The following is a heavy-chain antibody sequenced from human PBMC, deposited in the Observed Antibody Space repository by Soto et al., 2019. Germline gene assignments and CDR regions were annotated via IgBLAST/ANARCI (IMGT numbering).Heavy chain of an antibody. Sequence: VASVKVSCKASGGTFSSYAISWVRQAPGQGLEWMGGIIPIFGTANYAQKFQGRVTITADESTSTAYMELSSLRSEDTAVYYCARQGSMARFDYWGQGTLVTSPQ. J-gene: IGHJ4*02. CDR3: ARQGSMARFDY. D-gene: IGHD3-10*01. CDR2: IIPIFGTA. V-gene: IGHV1-69*13. CDR1: GGTFSSYA.